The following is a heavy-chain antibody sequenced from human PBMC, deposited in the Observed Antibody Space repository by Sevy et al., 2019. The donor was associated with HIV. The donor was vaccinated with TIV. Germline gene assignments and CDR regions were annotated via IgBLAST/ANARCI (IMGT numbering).Heavy chain of an antibody. CDR1: GFTFSSYA. CDR3: AKEVPPTTTVTLGNSFDP. Sequence: GGSLRLSCAASGFTFSSYAMSWVRQAPGKGLEWVSAISGSGGSTYYADSVKGRFTISRDNSKNTLYLQMNSLRAEDTAVYYCAKEVPPTTTVTLGNSFDPWGQGTLVTVSS. J-gene: IGHJ5*02. V-gene: IGHV3-23*01. CDR2: ISGSGGST. D-gene: IGHD4-4*01.